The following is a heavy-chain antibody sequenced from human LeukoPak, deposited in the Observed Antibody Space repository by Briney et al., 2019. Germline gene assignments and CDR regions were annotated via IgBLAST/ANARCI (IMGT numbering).Heavy chain of an antibody. V-gene: IGHV3-72*01. CDR1: GFTFSDHY. CDR2: TRNKANSYTT. CDR3: ARYDSGSPDY. D-gene: IGHD3-10*01. Sequence: GGSLRLSCVPSGFTFSDHYMDWVRQAPGKGLEWVGRTRNKANSYTTEYAASVKGRFTISRDESKNSLYLQMDSLESEDTAVYYCARYDSGSPDYWGQGTLVTVSS. J-gene: IGHJ4*02.